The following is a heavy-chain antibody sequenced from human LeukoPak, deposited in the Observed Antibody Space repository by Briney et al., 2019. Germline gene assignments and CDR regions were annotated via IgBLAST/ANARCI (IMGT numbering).Heavy chain of an antibody. Sequence: SETLSLTCTVSGGSISSYYWGWIRQPAGKGLEWLGRVYTSGSSNYNPSLKSRVTMSVDTSKNQFSLKLNSVTAADTAVYYCARDHLELRRGQWFDPRGQGTLVTVSS. CDR3: ARDHLELRRGQWFDP. D-gene: IGHD1-7*01. J-gene: IGHJ5*02. CDR2: VYTSGSS. CDR1: GGSISSYY. V-gene: IGHV4-4*07.